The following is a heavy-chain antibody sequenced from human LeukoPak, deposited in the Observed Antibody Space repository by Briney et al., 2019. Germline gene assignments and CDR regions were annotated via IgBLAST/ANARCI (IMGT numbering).Heavy chain of an antibody. Sequence: GGSLRLSCAASGFTFSDYYMSWIRQAPGKGLEWVSYISSSGSTIYYADSVKGRFTISRDNAKNSLYLQMNSLRAEDTAVYYCARDNRRTHGLNNFVYWGQGTLVAVSS. CDR1: GFTFSDYY. CDR3: ARDNRRTHGLNNFVY. V-gene: IGHV3-11*01. J-gene: IGHJ4*02. CDR2: ISSSGSTI. D-gene: IGHD2/OR15-2a*01.